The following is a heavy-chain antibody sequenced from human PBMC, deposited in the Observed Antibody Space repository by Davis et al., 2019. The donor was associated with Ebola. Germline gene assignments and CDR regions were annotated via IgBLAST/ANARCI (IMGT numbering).Heavy chain of an antibody. D-gene: IGHD3-22*01. J-gene: IGHJ4*02. CDR2: IYHSGST. V-gene: IGHV4-30-2*01. CDR3: ARQARTVGITMIVVADPFDY. CDR1: GGSISSGGYS. Sequence: LRPSCAVSGGSISSGGYSWSWIRQPPGKGLEWIGYIYHSGSTYYNPSLKSRVTISVDRSKNQFSLKLSSVTAADTAVYYCARQARTVGITMIVVADPFDYWGQGTLVTVSS.